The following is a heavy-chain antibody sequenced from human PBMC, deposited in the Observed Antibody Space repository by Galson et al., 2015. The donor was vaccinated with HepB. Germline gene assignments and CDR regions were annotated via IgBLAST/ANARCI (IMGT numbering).Heavy chain of an antibody. J-gene: IGHJ4*02. Sequence: SLRLSCAASGFTFTNAWMSWVRQGPGKGLEWVGRIKTKTDGGTIDYAAPVKGRFTISRDDSKNTLYLQMNSLKTEDTAVYYCTTVRYQYNWPMHDFWGQGTLVTVSS. D-gene: IGHD1-20*01. V-gene: IGHV3-15*01. CDR2: IKTKTDGGTI. CDR3: TTVRYQYNWPMHDF. CDR1: GFTFTNAW.